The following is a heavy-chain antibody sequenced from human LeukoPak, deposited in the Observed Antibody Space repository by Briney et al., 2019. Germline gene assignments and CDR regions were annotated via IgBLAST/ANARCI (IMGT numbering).Heavy chain of an antibody. CDR2: ISSSGSFI. D-gene: IGHD5-18*01. V-gene: IGHV3-11*04. CDR3: ARAGGGGYSYGLDY. J-gene: IGHJ4*02. Sequence: GGSLRLSCAASGFTFSDYYMSWIRQAPGKGREWVSHISSSGSFIYYADSVKGRFTISRDNTKNSLDLQMNSLRVVDTAIYYCARAGGGGYSYGLDYWGQGILVTVSS. CDR1: GFTFSDYY.